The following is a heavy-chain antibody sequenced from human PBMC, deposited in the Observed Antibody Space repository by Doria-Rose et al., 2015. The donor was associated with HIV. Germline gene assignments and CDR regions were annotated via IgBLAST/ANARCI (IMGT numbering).Heavy chain of an antibody. CDR2: IYSDDER. CDR1: GVSLSSPGMG. CDR3: ARIKSSRWYHKYYFDF. V-gene: IGHV2-26*01. J-gene: IGHJ4*02. Sequence: SGPVLVKPTETLTLTCTVSGVSLSSPGMGVSWIRQPPGKALEWLADIYSDDERSYKTSLKSRLTVSRSTSKSQLVLTMTDMDPVDTATYYCARIKSSRWYHKYYFDFWGQGTLVIVSA. D-gene: IGHD6-13*01.